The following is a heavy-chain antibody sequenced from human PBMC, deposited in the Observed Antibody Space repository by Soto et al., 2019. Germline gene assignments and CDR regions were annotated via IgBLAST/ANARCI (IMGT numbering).Heavy chain of an antibody. J-gene: IGHJ4*02. CDR1: GFIFSNYG. V-gene: IGHV3-33*01. CDR3: ARDAYGGNSAFLDY. CDR2: IWYDGSNE. Sequence: PGGSLRLSCVASGFIFSNYGMHWVRQAPGKGLEWVAVIWYDGSNEYYADSVKGRFAISRDKSKNTVYLQLKSLRAEDTAVYYCARDAYGGNSAFLDYWGQGTLVTVSS. D-gene: IGHD2-21*01.